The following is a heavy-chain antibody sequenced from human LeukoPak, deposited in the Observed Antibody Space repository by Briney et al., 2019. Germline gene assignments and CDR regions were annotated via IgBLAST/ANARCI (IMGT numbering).Heavy chain of an antibody. D-gene: IGHD6-19*01. CDR3: ARGKGYSSGWYVADAFDI. CDR2: INHSGST. Sequence: NPSETLSLTCTVSGGSISGYYWSWIRQSPGKGLEWIGEINHSGSTNYNPSLKSRVTISVDTSKNQFSLKLSSVTAADTAVYYCARGKGYSSGWYVADAFDIWGQGTMVTVSS. CDR1: GGSISGYY. V-gene: IGHV4-34*01. J-gene: IGHJ3*02.